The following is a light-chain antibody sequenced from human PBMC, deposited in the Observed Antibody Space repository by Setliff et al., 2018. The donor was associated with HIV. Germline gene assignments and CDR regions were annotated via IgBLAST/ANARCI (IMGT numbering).Light chain of an antibody. J-gene: IGLJ1*01. V-gene: IGLV2-11*01. CDR3: CSYAARQTSYV. CDR2: DVT. Sequence: ALTQPASVSGSPGQSISISCTGTNSDVGGYNYVSWYQQHPGKAPKLLIYDVTRRPSGVPDRFSGSRSGNTASLTISGLQADDEAYYYCCSYAARQTSYVFGTGTKVTVL. CDR1: NSDVGGYNY.